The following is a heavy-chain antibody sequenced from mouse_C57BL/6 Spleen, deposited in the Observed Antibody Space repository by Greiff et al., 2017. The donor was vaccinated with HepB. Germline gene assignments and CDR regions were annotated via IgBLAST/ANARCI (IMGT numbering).Heavy chain of an antibody. Sequence: QVQLQQSGAELVRPGASVTLSCKASGYTFTDYEMHWVKQTPVHGLEWIGAIDPETGGTAYNQKFKGKAILTADKSSSTAYMELRSLTSEDSAVYYSTRRITTVVAYYFDYWGQGTTLTVSS. J-gene: IGHJ2*01. CDR1: GYTFTDYE. D-gene: IGHD1-1*01. CDR3: TRRITTVVAYYFDY. V-gene: IGHV1-15*01. CDR2: IDPETGGT.